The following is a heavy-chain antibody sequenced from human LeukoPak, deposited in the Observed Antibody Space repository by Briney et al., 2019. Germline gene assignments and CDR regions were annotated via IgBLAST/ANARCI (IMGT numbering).Heavy chain of an antibody. CDR2: INPNSGGT. D-gene: IGHD3-22*01. J-gene: IGHJ4*02. CDR1: GYTFTGYY. CDR3: AIGYDSSGYYYGRGPANFDY. Sequence: ASVKVSCKASGYTFTGYYMHWVRQAPGQGLEWMGWINPNSGGTNYAQKFQGRVTMTRDTSISTAYMELSRLRSDDTAVYYCAIGYDSSGYYYGRGPANFDYWGQGTLVTVSS. V-gene: IGHV1-2*02.